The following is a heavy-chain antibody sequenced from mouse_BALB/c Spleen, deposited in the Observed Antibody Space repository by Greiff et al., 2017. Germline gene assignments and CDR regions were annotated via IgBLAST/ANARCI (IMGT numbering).Heavy chain of an antibody. CDR2: ISYSGST. J-gene: IGHJ2*01. D-gene: IGHD2-4*01. Sequence: EVQLVESGPGLVKPSQSLSLTCTVTGYSITSDYAWNWIRQFPGNKLEWMGYISYSGSTSYNPSLKSRISITRDTSKNQFFLQLNSVTTEDTATYYCARSGDYGFDYWGQGTTLTVSS. V-gene: IGHV3-2*02. CDR1: GYSITSDYA. CDR3: ARSGDYGFDY.